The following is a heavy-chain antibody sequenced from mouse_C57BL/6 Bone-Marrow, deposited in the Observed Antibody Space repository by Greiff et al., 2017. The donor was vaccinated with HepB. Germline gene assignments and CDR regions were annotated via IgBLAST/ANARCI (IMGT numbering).Heavy chain of an antibody. D-gene: IGHD1-1*01. V-gene: IGHV1-76*01. Sequence: QVHVKQSGAELVRPGASVKLSCKASGYTFTDYYINWVKQRPGQGLEWIARIYPGSGNTYYNEKFKGKATLTAEKSSSTAYMQLSSLTSEDSAVYFCARSLYYYGRGFAYWGQGTLVTVSA. J-gene: IGHJ3*01. CDR3: ARSLYYYGRGFAY. CDR1: GYTFTDYY. CDR2: IYPGSGNT.